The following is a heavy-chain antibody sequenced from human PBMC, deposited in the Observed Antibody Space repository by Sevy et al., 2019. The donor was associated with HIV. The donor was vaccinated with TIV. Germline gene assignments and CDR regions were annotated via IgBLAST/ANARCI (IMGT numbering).Heavy chain of an antibody. CDR2: ISGSGGST. D-gene: IGHD6-19*01. CDR1: GFTFSSYA. CDR3: AKDSGSSGWYLNWFDP. V-gene: IGHV3-23*01. J-gene: IGHJ5*02. Sequence: GGSLRLSCAASGFTFSSYAMSWVRQAPGKGVEWVSAISGSGGSTYYADSVKGRFTISRDNSKNTLYLQMNSLRAEDTAVYYCAKDSGSSGWYLNWFDPWGQGTLVTVSS.